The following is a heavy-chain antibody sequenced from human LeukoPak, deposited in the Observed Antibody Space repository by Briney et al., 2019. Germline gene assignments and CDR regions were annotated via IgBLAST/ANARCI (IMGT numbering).Heavy chain of an antibody. J-gene: IGHJ4*02. CDR1: GFTFSSYA. CDR2: ISGSGGST. V-gene: IGHV3-23*01. D-gene: IGHD3-22*01. Sequence: QPGASLRLSCAASGFTFSSYAMSWVRQAPGKGLEWVSAISGSGGSTYYADSVKGRFTISRDNSKNTLYLQMNSLRAEDTAVYYCAKVILYYYDSSGYYPNGYWGQGTLVTVSS. CDR3: AKVILYYYDSSGYYPNGY.